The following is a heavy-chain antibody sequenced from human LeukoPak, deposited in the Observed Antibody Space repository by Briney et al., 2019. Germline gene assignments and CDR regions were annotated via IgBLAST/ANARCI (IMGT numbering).Heavy chain of an antibody. CDR2: IVVGSGNT. D-gene: IGHD4-23*01. J-gene: IGHJ4*02. V-gene: IGHV1-58*02. CDR3: AADLYGGNSL. Sequence: SVKVSCKASGFTFTSSAMQWVRQARGQRLEWIGWIVVGSGNTNYAQKFQERVTITRDMFTSTAYMELSSLRSEDTAVYYCAADLYGGNSLWGQGTLVTVSS. CDR1: GFTFTSSA.